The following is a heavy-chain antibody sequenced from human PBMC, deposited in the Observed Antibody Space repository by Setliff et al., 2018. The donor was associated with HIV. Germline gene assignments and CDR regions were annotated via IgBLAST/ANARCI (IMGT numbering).Heavy chain of an antibody. D-gene: IGHD3-22*01. J-gene: IGHJ4*02. CDR2: ISHSGSP. V-gene: IGHV4-4*02. CDR3: GGNGYYSIDY. CDR1: GGSISSNW. Sequence: PSETLSLTCAVSGGSISSNWWSWVRQSPGKGLEWIGEISHSGSPHYNPSLQSRVTISVDKSKCQLSLKLNSVTAADTAVYYCGGNGYYSIDYWGQGTLGTVSS.